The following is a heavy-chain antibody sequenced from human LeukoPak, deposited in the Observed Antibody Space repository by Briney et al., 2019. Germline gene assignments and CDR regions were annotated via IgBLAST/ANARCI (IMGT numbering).Heavy chain of an antibody. J-gene: IGHJ6*03. V-gene: IGHV3-30-3*01. D-gene: IGHD3-3*02. CDR1: GFTFSSYA. CDR3: ARDSAILEWLSFYYYMDV. CDR2: ISYDGSNK. Sequence: GGSLRLSCAASGFTFSSYAMHWVRQAPGKGLEWVAVISYDGSNKYYADSVKGRFTISRDNSKNTLYLQMNSLRAEDTAVYYCARDSAILEWLSFYYYMDVWGKGTTVTVSS.